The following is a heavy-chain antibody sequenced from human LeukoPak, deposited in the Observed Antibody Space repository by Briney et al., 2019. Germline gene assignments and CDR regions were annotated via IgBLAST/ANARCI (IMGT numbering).Heavy chain of an antibody. D-gene: IGHD3-3*01. CDR2: ISSSSSYI. V-gene: IGHV3-21*01. Sequence: GSLRLSCAASGFTFSSYSMNWVRQTPGKGLEWVSSISSSSSYIYYADSVKGRFTISRDNAKNSLYLQMNSLRAEDTAVYYCARGPLGRFLEWFSFDYWGQGTLVTVSS. J-gene: IGHJ4*02. CDR3: ARGPLGRFLEWFSFDY. CDR1: GFTFSSYS.